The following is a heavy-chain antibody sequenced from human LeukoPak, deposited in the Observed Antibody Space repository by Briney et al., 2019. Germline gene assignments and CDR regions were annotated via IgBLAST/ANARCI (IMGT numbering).Heavy chain of an antibody. CDR2: IYYSGST. V-gene: IGHV4-61*01. Sequence: TASETLSLTCTVSGGSVSSGSYYWSWIRQPPGKGLEWIGYIYYSGSTNYNPSLKSRVTISVDTSKNQFSLKLSSVTAADTAVYYCARDCSSTSCYANYYGMDVWGQGTTVTVSS. D-gene: IGHD2-2*01. CDR1: GGSVSSGSYY. CDR3: ARDCSSTSCYANYYGMDV. J-gene: IGHJ6*02.